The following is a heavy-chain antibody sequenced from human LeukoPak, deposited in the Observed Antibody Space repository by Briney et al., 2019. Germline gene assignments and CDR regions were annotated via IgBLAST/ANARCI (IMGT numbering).Heavy chain of an antibody. Sequence: GSSVKVSCKASGGTFSSYAISWVRQAPGQGLEWMGGIIPIFGTANYAQKFQGRVTITTDESTGTAYMELSSLRSEDTAVYYCARALYDSSGYYHYFFDYWGQGTLVTVSS. V-gene: IGHV1-69*05. CDR2: IIPIFGTA. CDR3: ARALYDSSGYYHYFFDY. CDR1: GGTFSSYA. D-gene: IGHD3-22*01. J-gene: IGHJ4*02.